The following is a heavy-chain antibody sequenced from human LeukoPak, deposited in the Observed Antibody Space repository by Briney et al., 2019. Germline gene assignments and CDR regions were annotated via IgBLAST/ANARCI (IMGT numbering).Heavy chain of an antibody. CDR1: GSSISSYY. D-gene: IGHD3-3*01. CDR3: ARRVASRPMYGFDL. V-gene: IGHV4-59*01. J-gene: IGHJ4*02. Sequence: SETLSLTCTVSGSSISSYYWTWIRQPPGKGLEWIGFIYYTGNTKYNPSLQSRVTISVDTSRNQFSLNLNSVTAADPAVYYCARRVASRPMYGFDLWGQGTLVTVSS. CDR2: IYYTGNT.